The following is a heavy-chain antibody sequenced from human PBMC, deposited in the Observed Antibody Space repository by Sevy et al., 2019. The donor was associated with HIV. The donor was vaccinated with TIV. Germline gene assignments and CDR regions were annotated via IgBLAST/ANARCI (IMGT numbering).Heavy chain of an antibody. CDR2: INHSGST. J-gene: IGHJ6*02. D-gene: IGHD3-10*01. Sequence: SETLSLTCAVYGGSFSGYYWSWIRQPPGKGLEWIGEINHSGSTNYNPSLKSRVTISVETSKNQFSLKLSSVTAADTAVYYCARRGRSYYGMDVWGQGTTVTVSS. V-gene: IGHV4-34*01. CDR3: ARRGRSYYGMDV. CDR1: GGSFSGYY.